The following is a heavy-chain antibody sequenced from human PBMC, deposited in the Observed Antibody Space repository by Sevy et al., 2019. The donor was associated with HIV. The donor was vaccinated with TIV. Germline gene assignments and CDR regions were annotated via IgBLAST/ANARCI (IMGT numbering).Heavy chain of an antibody. CDR2: IWYDGSKK. CDR1: GFTFSSAG. J-gene: IGHJ4*01. CDR3: TRDYGSGYTFY. Sequence: GGSLRLSCAASGFTFSSAGMRWVRQAPGKGLEWVAIIWYDGSKKYYADSVKGRFTISKANSKNTVSLQMDSLRVEDTALYYCTRDYGSGYTFYWGHGTLVTVSS. V-gene: IGHV3-33*01. D-gene: IGHD6-19*01.